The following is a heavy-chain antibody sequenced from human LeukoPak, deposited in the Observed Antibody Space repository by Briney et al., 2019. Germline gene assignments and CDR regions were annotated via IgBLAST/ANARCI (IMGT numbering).Heavy chain of an antibody. J-gene: IGHJ6*02. D-gene: IGHD2-2*01. V-gene: IGHV3-48*03. Sequence: GGSLRLSCAASGFTFSSYEMNWVRQAPGKGLEWVSYISSSGTTIYYADSVKGRFTISRDNAKNSLYLQMNSLRGEDTAVYYCTRGATVVPADKEDHYGMDVWGQGTTVTVAS. CDR3: TRGATVVPADKEDHYGMDV. CDR2: ISSSGTTI. CDR1: GFTFSSYE.